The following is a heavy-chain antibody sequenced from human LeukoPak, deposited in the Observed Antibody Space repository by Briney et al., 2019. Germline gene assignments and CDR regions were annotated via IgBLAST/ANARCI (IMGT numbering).Heavy chain of an antibody. CDR2: IHYDGNT. Sequence: SETLSLTCTVSGGSVSSGSYYWSWIRQPPGKGLEWIGYIHYDGNTNYNPSLKSRVTVSVDTSKNQFSLKLNSVTAADTAVYYCARDAIPSSYWYFDLWGRGTLVTVSS. D-gene: IGHD2-2*01. CDR3: ARDAIPSSYWYFDL. CDR1: GGSVSSGSYY. V-gene: IGHV4-61*01. J-gene: IGHJ2*01.